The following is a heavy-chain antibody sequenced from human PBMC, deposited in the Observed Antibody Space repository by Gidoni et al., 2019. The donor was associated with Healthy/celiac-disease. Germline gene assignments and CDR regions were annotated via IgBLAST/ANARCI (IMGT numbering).Heavy chain of an antibody. Sequence: EVQLVESGGGLLQPGGSLRLSCEAAGFTVSRNYMSWVLQAPGKGRDGGSVIYSGGSTYSADSVKGRVTISRDNSKNTLYLQMNSLRAEDTAVYYCARDWPYCSGGSCYSSGDYWGQGTLVTVSS. V-gene: IGHV3-53*01. CDR2: IYSGGST. CDR3: ARDWPYCSGGSCYSSGDY. J-gene: IGHJ4*02. CDR1: GFTVSRNY. D-gene: IGHD2-15*01.